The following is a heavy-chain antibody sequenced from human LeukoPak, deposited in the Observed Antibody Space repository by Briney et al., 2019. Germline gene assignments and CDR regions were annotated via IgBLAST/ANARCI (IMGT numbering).Heavy chain of an antibody. D-gene: IGHD3-22*01. CDR3: ARDPLTYYYDSSDAFDI. J-gene: IGHJ3*02. V-gene: IGHV4-4*07. CDR1: GGSISSYY. CDR2: IYTSGST. Sequence: SETLSLTCTVSGGSISSYYWSWIRQPAGKGLEWIGRIYTSGSTNYNPSLKSRVTMSVDTSKNQFSLKLSSVTAADTAVYYCARDPLTYYYDSSDAFDIWGQGTMVTVS.